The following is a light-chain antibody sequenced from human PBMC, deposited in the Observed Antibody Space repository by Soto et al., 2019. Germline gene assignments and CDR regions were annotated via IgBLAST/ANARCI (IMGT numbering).Light chain of an antibody. CDR3: CSYAGSSFV. CDR2: GDS. Sequence: QSALTQPASVSVSPGQSITISCSGPSSDVGGYNLASWYQQHPGKAPKLIIFGDSERPSGVSNRFSGSKSASTASLTISGVQAEDEADYHCCSYAGSSFVFGSGTKLTVL. V-gene: IGLV2-23*01. J-gene: IGLJ1*01. CDR1: SSDVGGYNL.